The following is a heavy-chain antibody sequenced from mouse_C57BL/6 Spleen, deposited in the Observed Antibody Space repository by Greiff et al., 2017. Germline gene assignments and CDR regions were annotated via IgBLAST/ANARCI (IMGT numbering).Heavy chain of an antibody. Sequence: VQLQQSGAELVRPGTSVKMSCKASGYTFTNYWIGWAKQRPGHGLEWIGDIYPGGGYTNYNEKFKGKATLTADKSSSTAYMQFSSLTTEDSAIYYGARRGTTVVATGGAMDDWGQGTSVTVSS. CDR1: GYTFTNYW. V-gene: IGHV1-63*01. CDR2: IYPGGGYT. J-gene: IGHJ4*01. D-gene: IGHD1-1*01. CDR3: ARRGTTVVATGGAMDD.